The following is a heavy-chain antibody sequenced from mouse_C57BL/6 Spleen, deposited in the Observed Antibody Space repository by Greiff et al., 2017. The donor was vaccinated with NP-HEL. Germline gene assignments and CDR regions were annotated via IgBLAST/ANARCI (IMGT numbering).Heavy chain of an antibody. CDR3: ARNYYGSSYWYFDV. V-gene: IGHV1-53*01. CDR2: IKPSNGGT. CDR1: GYTFTSYW. Sequence: QVQLQQPGTELVKPGASVKLSCKASGYTFTSYWMHWVKQRPGQGLEWLGNIKPSNGGTNYTEKFKSKATLTVDKSSITAYMQLSNLTSEDSAVYYCARNYYGSSYWYFDVWGTGTTVTVSS. J-gene: IGHJ1*03. D-gene: IGHD1-1*01.